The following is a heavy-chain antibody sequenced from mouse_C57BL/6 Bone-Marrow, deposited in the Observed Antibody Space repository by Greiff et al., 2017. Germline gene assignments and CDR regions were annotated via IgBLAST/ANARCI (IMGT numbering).Heavy chain of an antibody. J-gene: IGHJ3*01. CDR2: ISNGGGST. CDR1: GFTFSDYY. D-gene: IGHD2-5*01. V-gene: IGHV5-12*01. Sequence: DVHLVESGGGLVQPGGSLKLSCAASGFTFSDYYMYWVRQTPEKRLEWVAYISNGGGSTYYPDTVKGRFTISRDNAKNTLYLQMSRLKSEDTAMYYCARQGYYSNWGFAYWGQGTLVTVSA. CDR3: ARQGYYSNWGFAY.